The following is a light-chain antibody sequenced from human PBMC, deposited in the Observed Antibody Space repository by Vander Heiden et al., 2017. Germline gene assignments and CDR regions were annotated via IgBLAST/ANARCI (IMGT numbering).Light chain of an antibody. CDR1: QSISSY. V-gene: IGKV1-39*01. CDR3: QQSYSTPFT. CDR2: AAS. J-gene: IGKJ4*01. Sequence: DIQMTQSPSSLSASVGDRVTITCRASQSISSYLNWYQQKPGKAPKLLIYAASSLQSGVPSRFSGSGSGTDFTRTISSLQPEDFATDYCQQSYSTPFTFGGGTKVEIK.